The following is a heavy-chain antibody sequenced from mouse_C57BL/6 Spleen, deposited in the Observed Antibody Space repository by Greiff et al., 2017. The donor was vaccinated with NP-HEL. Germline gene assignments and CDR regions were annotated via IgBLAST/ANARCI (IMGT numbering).Heavy chain of an antibody. Sequence: QVQLKESGAELAKPGASVKLSCKASGYTFNSYWMHWVKQRPGQGLEWIGYINPSSGYTKYTQKVQDKATLTADKSSSTAYMQLSSLTYEDSAVYYCARGWGIYYYGSRLCAYWGQGTLVTVAA. CDR3: ARGWGIYYYGSRLCAY. CDR2: INPSSGYT. D-gene: IGHD1-1*01. V-gene: IGHV1-7*01. J-gene: IGHJ3*01. CDR1: GYTFNSYW.